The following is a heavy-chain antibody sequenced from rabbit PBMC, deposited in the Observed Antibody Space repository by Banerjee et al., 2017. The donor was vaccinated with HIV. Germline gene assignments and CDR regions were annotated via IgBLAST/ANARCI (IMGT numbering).Heavy chain of an antibody. J-gene: IGHJ4*01. CDR2: IYTGSSGNT. CDR3: ARDGVYTGPDYDL. Sequence: QEQLEESGGGLVQPGGSLKLSCTASGFSLSSSYYMYWVRQAPGKGLEWIACIYTGSSGNTYYASWVNGRFSISSASSTTVTLQMTSLTAADMATYFCARDGVYTGPDYDLWGPGTLVTVS. D-gene: IGHD4-2*01. V-gene: IGHV1S45*01. CDR1: GFSLSSSYY.